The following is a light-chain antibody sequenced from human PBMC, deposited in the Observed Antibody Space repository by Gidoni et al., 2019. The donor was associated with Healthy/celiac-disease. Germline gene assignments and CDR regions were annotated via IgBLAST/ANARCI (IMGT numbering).Light chain of an antibody. CDR2: FAA. J-gene: IGKJ2*02. CDR1: RSVSSY. V-gene: IGKV3-11*01. CDR3: QQRSNWPPWT. Sequence: IVLTHSPATLSLSPGESTTLSGRASRSVSSYLARYQQKPGQAPRLLIYFAANRATGIPTRFSGSGSGTDFTLNISSLEPEDFAGYYCQQRSNWPPWTFGQGTKLEIK.